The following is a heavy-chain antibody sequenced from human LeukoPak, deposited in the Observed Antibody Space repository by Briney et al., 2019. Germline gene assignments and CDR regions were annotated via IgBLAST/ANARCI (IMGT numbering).Heavy chain of an antibody. CDR2: IDQDVSEI. V-gene: IGHV3-7*01. D-gene: IGHD5-24*01. CDR1: GFTFSSNW. CDR3: AREQSDGYNTPRL. Sequence: AVTLRLSCAASGFTFSSNWMSWVRQAPGKGLEWVGNIDQDVSEIYHVESVKGRFTISRDNVKHSLYLQMNSLAVEDTAVYYCAREQSDGYNTPRLGGQGPLVTVYS. J-gene: IGHJ4*02.